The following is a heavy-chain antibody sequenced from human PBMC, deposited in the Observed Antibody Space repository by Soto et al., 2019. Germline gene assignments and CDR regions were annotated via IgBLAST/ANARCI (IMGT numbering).Heavy chain of an antibody. V-gene: IGHV3-23*01. CDR2: TSGSGGST. CDR3: AKEDDAFDI. CDR1: GLTFSTQA. Sequence: PWGSLRISCVPYGLTFSTQAMSWVRQAPGKGLEWVSATSGSGGSTYYADCVKGRFTISRDNSKNTLYLQMNSLRAEDPSVYYCAKEDDAFDIWGQGTMVTVSS. J-gene: IGHJ3*02.